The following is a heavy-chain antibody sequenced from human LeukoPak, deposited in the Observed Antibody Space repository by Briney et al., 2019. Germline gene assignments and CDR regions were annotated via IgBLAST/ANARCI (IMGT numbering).Heavy chain of an antibody. D-gene: IGHD6-19*01. CDR2: LSCSGGRT. Sequence: PRGSLRLSCAASGFTFSSYAISWVRQAPRKGLEWVSALSCSGGRTYYADSLKGRFNISRDNSKNTLYLQMNSLRAEDTAVYYCAKDSLLYSSGWYRSYFDYWGQGTLVTVSS. CDR1: GFTFSSYA. V-gene: IGHV3-23*01. J-gene: IGHJ4*02. CDR3: AKDSLLYSSGWYRSYFDY.